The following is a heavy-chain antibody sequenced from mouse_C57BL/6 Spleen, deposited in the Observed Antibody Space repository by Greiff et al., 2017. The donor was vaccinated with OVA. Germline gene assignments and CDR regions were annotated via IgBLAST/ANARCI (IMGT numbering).Heavy chain of an antibody. D-gene: IGHD3-1*01. Sequence: EVQVVESGPGLVKPSQSLSLTCSVTGYSITSGYYWNWIRQFPGNKLEWMGYISYDGSNNYNPSLKNRISITRDTSKNQFFLKLNSVTTEDTATYYCARGGLLGTVFAYWGQGTLVTVSA. J-gene: IGHJ3*01. CDR1: GYSITSGYY. V-gene: IGHV3-6*01. CDR2: ISYDGSN. CDR3: ARGGLLGTVFAY.